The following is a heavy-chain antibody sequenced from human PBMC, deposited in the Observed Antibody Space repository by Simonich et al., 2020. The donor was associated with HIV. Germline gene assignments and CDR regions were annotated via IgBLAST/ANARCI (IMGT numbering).Heavy chain of an antibody. CDR3: ARSSSPLLHSIDY. J-gene: IGHJ4*02. Sequence: QVQLVQSGAEVKRPGGSVKVSCKASGYSFTSYGVSWVRHAPGQGLEWRGWMNPNSGNTGYAQKFQGRVTMTRTNSIITAYMERSSLRSEDTAVYYCARSSSPLLHSIDYWGQGTLVTVSS. V-gene: IGHV1-8*02. CDR2: MNPNSGNT. D-gene: IGHD6-6*01. CDR1: GYSFTSYG.